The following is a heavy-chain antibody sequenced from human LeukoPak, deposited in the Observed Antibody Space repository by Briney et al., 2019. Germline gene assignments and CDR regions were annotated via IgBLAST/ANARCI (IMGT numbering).Heavy chain of an antibody. D-gene: IGHD6-13*01. CDR3: ARGHIAAAGTFSWFDP. J-gene: IGHJ5*02. CDR2: INHSGST. V-gene: IGHV4-34*01. Sequence: SETLSLTCAVYGGSFSGYCWSWIRQPPGKGLEWIGEINHSGSTNYNPSLKSRVTISVDTSKNQFSLKLSSVTAADTAVYYCARGHIAAAGTFSWFDPWGQGTLVTVSS. CDR1: GGSFSGYC.